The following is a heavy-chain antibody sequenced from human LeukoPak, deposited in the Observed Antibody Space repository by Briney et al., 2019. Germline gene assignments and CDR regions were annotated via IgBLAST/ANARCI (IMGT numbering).Heavy chain of an antibody. J-gene: IGHJ4*02. CDR1: GGSINSSSYY. CDR2: IYYSGST. V-gene: IGHV4-39*01. CDR3: ARLGIAVGYFDY. Sequence: PSETLSLTCTVSGGSINSSSYYWGWIRQPPGKGLEWIGSIYYSGSTYYNPSLKSRVIISVDTSKNQFSLKLSSVTAADTAVYYCARLGIAVGYFDYWGQGTLVTVSS. D-gene: IGHD6-19*01.